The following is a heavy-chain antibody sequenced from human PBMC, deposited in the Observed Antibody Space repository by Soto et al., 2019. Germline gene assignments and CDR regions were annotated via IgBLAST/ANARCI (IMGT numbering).Heavy chain of an antibody. Sequence: GGSLRLSCAASGFTFSDYYMSWIRQAPGKGLEWVSYISSSGSTIYYADSVKGRFTISRDNAKNSLYLQMNSLRAEDTAVYYCARDRHRVARPDKIYYMDVWGKGTTVTVSS. D-gene: IGHD6-6*01. V-gene: IGHV3-11*01. CDR1: GFTFSDYY. J-gene: IGHJ6*03. CDR3: ARDRHRVARPDKIYYMDV. CDR2: ISSSGSTI.